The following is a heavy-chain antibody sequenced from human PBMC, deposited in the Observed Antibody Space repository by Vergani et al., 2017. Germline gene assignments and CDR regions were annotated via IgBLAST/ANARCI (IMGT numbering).Heavy chain of an antibody. Sequence: ELQLLESGGGLVKPGGSLRLSCAASGFTFSIYSMNWFRQAPGKGLEWVSSISSSSSYIYYAGSVKGRFTISRDNAKNSLYLQMNSLRAEDTAVYYCARGSYXDIWTGNYYDGMDVWGQGTTVTVS. D-gene: IGHD3-9*01. J-gene: IGHJ6*02. CDR3: ARGSYXDIWTGNYYDGMDV. CDR1: GFTFSIYS. V-gene: IGHV3-21*01. CDR2: ISSSSSYI.